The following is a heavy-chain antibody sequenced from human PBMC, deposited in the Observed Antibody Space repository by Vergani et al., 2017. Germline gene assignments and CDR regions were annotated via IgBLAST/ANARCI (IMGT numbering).Heavy chain of an antibody. CDR2: IYTSGST. J-gene: IGHJ3*01. Sequence: QLQESGPGLVRPSETLSLTCSVSGTSVSSGTHYWNWIRQPADKTLEWIGRIYTSGSTDYKPTLRSRITLSLVRTTNQVSLKVSSVTAADTAVYFCARDTAVADDVFDLWGQGTLVSVSA. D-gene: IGHD6-19*01. CDR1: GTSVSSGTHY. V-gene: IGHV4-61*02. CDR3: ARDTAVADDVFDL.